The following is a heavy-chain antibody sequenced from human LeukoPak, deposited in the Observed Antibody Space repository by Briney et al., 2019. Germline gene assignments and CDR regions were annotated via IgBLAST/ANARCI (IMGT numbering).Heavy chain of an antibody. J-gene: IGHJ5*02. CDR3: ARSEGVYYGSGSSGSYHPHWFDP. D-gene: IGHD3-10*01. CDR2: IFYTGST. CDR1: GGSISPYY. V-gene: IGHV4-59*01. Sequence: SETLSLTCTVSGGSISPYYWSWIRQPPGKGLEWIGYIFYTGSTKYNPSLTSRVSISVDTSKNQFSLKLSSVTAADSAMYYCARSEGVYYGSGSSGSYHPHWFDPWGQGTRVTVSS.